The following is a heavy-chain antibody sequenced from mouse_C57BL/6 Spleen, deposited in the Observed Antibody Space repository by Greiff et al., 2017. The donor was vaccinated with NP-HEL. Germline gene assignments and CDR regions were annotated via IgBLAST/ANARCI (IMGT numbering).Heavy chain of an antibody. CDR2: INPSSGYT. D-gene: IGHD4-1*01. CDR3: ATNWDYFDY. CDR1: GYTFTSYT. Sequence: QVHVKQSGAELARPGASVKMSCKASGYTFTSYTMHWVKQRPGQGLEWIGYINPSSGYTKYNQKFKDKATLTADKSSSTAYMQLSSLTSEDSAVYYCATNWDYFDYWGQGTTLTVSS. J-gene: IGHJ2*01. V-gene: IGHV1-4*01.